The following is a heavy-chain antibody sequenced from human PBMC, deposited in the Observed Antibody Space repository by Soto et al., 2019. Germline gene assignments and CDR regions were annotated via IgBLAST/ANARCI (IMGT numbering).Heavy chain of an antibody. V-gene: IGHV3-74*01. CDR1: GFSFSSFA. CDR2: INSNGSST. CDR3: ARDRNDYGDYEADY. D-gene: IGHD4-17*01. J-gene: IGHJ4*02. Sequence: PGGSLRLSCAASGFSFSSFAMNWVRQAPGKGLEWVSRINSNGSSTSYADSVKGRFTISRDNAKNTLYLQMNSLRAEDTAVYYCARDRNDYGDYEADYWGQGTLVTVSS.